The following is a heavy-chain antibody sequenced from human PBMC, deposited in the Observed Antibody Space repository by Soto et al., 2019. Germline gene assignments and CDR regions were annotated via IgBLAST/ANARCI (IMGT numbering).Heavy chain of an antibody. CDR2: ISGSGGTI. J-gene: IGHJ4*02. D-gene: IGHD6-19*01. CDR1: GFTLSSYS. V-gene: IGHV3-48*02. CDR3: ARETGLRSSGWSYYFDF. Sequence: EVQLVESGGGLVQPGGSLRLSCAASGFTLSSYSMHWVRQAPVKGLEWVSYISGSGGTIYYADSVKGRFTISRDNAKNSLSVQMNSLRDEDTAVYFCARETGLRSSGWSYYFDFWGQGTRVTVSS.